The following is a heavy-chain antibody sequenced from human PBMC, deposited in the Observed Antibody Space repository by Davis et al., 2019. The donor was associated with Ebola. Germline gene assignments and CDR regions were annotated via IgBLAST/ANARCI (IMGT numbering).Heavy chain of an antibody. V-gene: IGHV1-18*04. CDR2: ISAYNGKT. CDR3: ARDPWSGYSKGYFFDH. Sequence: ASVKVSCKASGYTFTSYGISWVRQAPGQGLEWMGWISAYNGKTNYEQKFQGRVTMTTDTSTSTAYIELRSLRSDDTAVYYCARDPWSGYSKGYFFDHWGQGTLVTVSS. D-gene: IGHD3-3*01. CDR1: GYTFTSYG. J-gene: IGHJ4*02.